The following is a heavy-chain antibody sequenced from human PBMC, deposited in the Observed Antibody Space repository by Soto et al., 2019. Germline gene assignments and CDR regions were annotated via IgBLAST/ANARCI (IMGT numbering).Heavy chain of an antibody. CDR3: ARDQTGSYPYNWFDP. V-gene: IGHV3-7*04. Sequence: GGSLRLSCVGSGVNLGNYWMTWVRQAPGKGLEYVADINVDGSETNYLGSVKGRFTISRDNAKNSMTLQMNSLRGDDTAVYYCARDQTGSYPYNWFDPWGQGTLVTVSS. J-gene: IGHJ5*02. D-gene: IGHD1-26*01. CDR1: GVNLGNYW. CDR2: INVDGSET.